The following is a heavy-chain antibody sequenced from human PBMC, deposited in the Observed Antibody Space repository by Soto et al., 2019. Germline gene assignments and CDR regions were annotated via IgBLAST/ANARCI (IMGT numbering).Heavy chain of an antibody. CDR3: ARGDDYYGSGSSVDI. D-gene: IGHD3-10*01. CDR2: INHSGST. J-gene: IGHJ3*02. Sequence: SETLSLTCAVYGGSFSGYYWSWIRQPPGKGLEWIGEINHSGSTNYNPSLKSRVTISVDTSKNQFSLKLSSVTAADTAVYYCARGDDYYGSGSSVDIWGQGTMVTVSS. CDR1: GGSFSGYY. V-gene: IGHV4-34*01.